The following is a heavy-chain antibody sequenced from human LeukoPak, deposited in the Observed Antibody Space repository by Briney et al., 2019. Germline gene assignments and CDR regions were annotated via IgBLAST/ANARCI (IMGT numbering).Heavy chain of an antibody. CDR2: IYYSGST. D-gene: IGHD3-22*01. CDR3: ARAFYYDSSGYYRDAFDI. J-gene: IGHJ3*02. Sequence: PSETLSLTCTVSGGSISSYYWSWIRQPPGKGLEWIGYIYYSGSTNYNPSLKSRVTISVDTSKNQFSLQLNSVTPEDTAVYYCARAFYYDSSGYYRDAFDIWGQGTMVTVSS. V-gene: IGHV4-59*12. CDR1: GGSISSYY.